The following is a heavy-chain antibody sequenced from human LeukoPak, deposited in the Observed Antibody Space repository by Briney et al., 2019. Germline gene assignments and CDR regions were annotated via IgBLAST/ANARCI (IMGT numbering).Heavy chain of an antibody. V-gene: IGHV1-24*01. CDR3: ATVGGMDIVASA. J-gene: IGHJ5*02. CDR2: FDPEDGET. CDR1: GYTLTELS. D-gene: IGHD5-12*01. Sequence: ASVKVSCKVSGYTLTELSMHWVRQAPGKGLEWMGGFDPEDGETIYAQKFQGRVTMTEDTSTDTAYMELSSLRSEDTAVYYCATVGGMDIVASAWGQGTLVTVSS.